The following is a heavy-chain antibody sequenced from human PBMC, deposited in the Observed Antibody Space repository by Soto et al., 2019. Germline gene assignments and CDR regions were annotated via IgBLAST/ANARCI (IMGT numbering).Heavy chain of an antibody. Sequence: GGSLRLSCAASGFTFSNYNMNWVRQAPGKGLEWVSHISGSSIYIHYADSVRGRFTISRDNAKNSVYLQMDSLRVEETAVYYCAREGALKPFSSWGQGALVTVSS. CDR3: AREGALKPFSS. J-gene: IGHJ5*02. CDR2: ISGSSIYI. CDR1: GFTFSNYN. V-gene: IGHV3-21*01.